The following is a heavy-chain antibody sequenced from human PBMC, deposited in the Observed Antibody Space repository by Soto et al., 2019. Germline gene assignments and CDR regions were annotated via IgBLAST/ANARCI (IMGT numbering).Heavy chain of an antibody. Sequence: QVQLVESGGGVVQPGRSLRLSCAASGFTFSSYAMHWVRQAPGKGLEWVAVISYDGSNKYYADSVKGRFTISRDNSKNTLYLQMNNLRAEDTAVYYCASYVWFGELSAFDYWGQGTLVTVSS. CDR3: ASYVWFGELSAFDY. V-gene: IGHV3-30-3*01. D-gene: IGHD3-10*01. CDR2: ISYDGSNK. J-gene: IGHJ4*02. CDR1: GFTFSSYA.